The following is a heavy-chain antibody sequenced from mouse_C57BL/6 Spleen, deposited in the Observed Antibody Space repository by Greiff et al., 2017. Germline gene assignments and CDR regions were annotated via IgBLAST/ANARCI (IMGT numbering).Heavy chain of an antibody. CDR1: GFTFTDYY. J-gene: IGHJ1*03. CDR3: ASHYYGSSYWYFDV. Sequence: EVKLMDSGGGLVQPGGSLSLSCAASGFTFTDYYMSWVRQPPGKALEWLGFIRNKANGYTTEYSASVKGRFTISSDNSQSILYLQMNALRAEDSATYYCASHYYGSSYWYFDVWGTGTTVTVSS. D-gene: IGHD1-1*01. V-gene: IGHV7-3*01. CDR2: IRNKANGYTT.